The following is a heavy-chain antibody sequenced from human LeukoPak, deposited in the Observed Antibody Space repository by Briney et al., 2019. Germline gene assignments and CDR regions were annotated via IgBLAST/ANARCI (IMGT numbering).Heavy chain of an antibody. Sequence: ASVKVSCKASGYTFTGYYMHWVRQAPGQGLEWMGWINPNSGGTNYAQKFQGRVTMTRDTSISTAYMELSRLRSDDTAVYYCARVVGIAAALDAFDIWGQGTMVTVSS. CDR3: ARVVGIAAALDAFDI. J-gene: IGHJ3*02. CDR1: GYTFTGYY. D-gene: IGHD6-13*01. CDR2: INPNSGGT. V-gene: IGHV1-2*02.